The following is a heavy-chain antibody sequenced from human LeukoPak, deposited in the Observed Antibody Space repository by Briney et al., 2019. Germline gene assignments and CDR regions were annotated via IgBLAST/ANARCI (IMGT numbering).Heavy chain of an antibody. CDR1: GYTFAAYY. D-gene: IGHD2-15*01. CDR2: INPHSGGT. CDR3: ARVAVGYCSRGSCYPDDHFDF. Sequence: GASVKVSCKASGYTFAAYYVHWVRQAPGQGLEWMGWINPHSGGTEYAQKFWGRVTMTRDTSISTAYMELSTLISDGTAVYYCARVAVGYCSRGSCYPDDHFDFWGQGALVTVSS. J-gene: IGHJ4*02. V-gene: IGHV1-2*02.